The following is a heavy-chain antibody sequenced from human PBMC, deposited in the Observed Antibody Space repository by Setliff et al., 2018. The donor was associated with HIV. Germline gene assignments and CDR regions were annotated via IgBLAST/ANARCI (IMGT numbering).Heavy chain of an antibody. Sequence: SVKVSCKASGFTFTNSAMQWVRQARGQRLEWIGWIVVGSYNTNYAQNFQERVTITRDLSTSTAYMELSSLRSEDTAVYYCAAASNRRVRGVNLHYYYYMDVWGKGTTVTVSS. J-gene: IGHJ6*03. D-gene: IGHD3-10*01. CDR3: AAASNRRVRGVNLHYYYYMDV. CDR2: IVVGSYNT. CDR1: GFTFTNSA. V-gene: IGHV1-58*02.